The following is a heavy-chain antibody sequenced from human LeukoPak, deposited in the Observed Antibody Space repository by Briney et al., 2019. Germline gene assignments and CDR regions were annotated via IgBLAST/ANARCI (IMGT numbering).Heavy chain of an antibody. J-gene: IGHJ4*02. Sequence: GASVNVSCKASGYDFSSYGISWVRQAPGQGLQWMGWISVYNGKTKYGPLQGRVTMTTDTSTATAYMELRGLSSDDTAMYYCARHRTTVVTSLDYWGQGTLVTVSS. V-gene: IGHV1-18*01. CDR3: ARHRTTVVTSLDY. CDR2: ISVYNGKT. CDR1: GYDFSSYG. D-gene: IGHD4-23*01.